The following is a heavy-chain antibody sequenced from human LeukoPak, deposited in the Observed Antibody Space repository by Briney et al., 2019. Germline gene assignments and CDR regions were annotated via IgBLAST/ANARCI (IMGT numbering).Heavy chain of an antibody. V-gene: IGHV1-69*13. Sequence: GASVKVSCKASGGTFSSYAISWVRQAPGQGLEWMGGIIPIFGTANYAQKFQGRVTITADESTSTAYMELSSLRSEDTAVYYCAGDHDWNLLYPSDAWGQGTLVTVSS. CDR1: GGTFSSYA. CDR3: AGDHDWNLLYPSDA. D-gene: IGHD1-1*01. J-gene: IGHJ4*02. CDR2: IIPIFGTA.